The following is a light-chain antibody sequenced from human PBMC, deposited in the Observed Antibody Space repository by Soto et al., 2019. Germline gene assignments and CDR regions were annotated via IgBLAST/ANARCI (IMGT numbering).Light chain of an antibody. J-gene: IGKJ2*01. CDR3: QQYATSPHT. CDR2: GAS. Sequence: EIVMTQSPVTLSLSPGESATLSCRASQSVSSSQVAWYQQKPGQAPRLLIYGASSRATGIPDRFSGVGSETHFTLTINRLEPEDFAVYYCQQYATSPHTFGQGTKLEIE. CDR1: QSVSSSQ. V-gene: IGKV3-20*01.